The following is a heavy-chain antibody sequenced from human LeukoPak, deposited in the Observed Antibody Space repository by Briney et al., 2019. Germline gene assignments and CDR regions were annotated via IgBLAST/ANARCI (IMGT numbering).Heavy chain of an antibody. V-gene: IGHV3-9*01. CDR3: ARDPPRYYYDSSGYFDY. D-gene: IGHD3-22*01. CDR2: INWNSGSI. J-gene: IGHJ4*02. Sequence: PGRSLRLSCAASGFTFDDYAMHWVRQAPGKGLEWVSGINWNSGSIGYADSVKGRFTISRDNAKNSLYLQMNSLRAEDTAVYYCARDPPRYYYDSSGYFDYWGQGTLVTVSS. CDR1: GFTFDDYA.